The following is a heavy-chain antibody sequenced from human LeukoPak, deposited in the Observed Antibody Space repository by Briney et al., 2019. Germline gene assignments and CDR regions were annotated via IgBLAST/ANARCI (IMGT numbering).Heavy chain of an antibody. Sequence: GGSLRLSCAASGFTFSSYAMSWVRQAPGKGLEWVSAISGSGGSTYYADSVRGRFTISRDNSKNTLYLQMNSLRAEDTAVYYCAKNDRIVGANIDYWGQGTLVTVSS. CDR1: GFTFSSYA. CDR2: ISGSGGST. CDR3: AKNDRIVGANIDY. J-gene: IGHJ4*02. D-gene: IGHD1-26*01. V-gene: IGHV3-23*01.